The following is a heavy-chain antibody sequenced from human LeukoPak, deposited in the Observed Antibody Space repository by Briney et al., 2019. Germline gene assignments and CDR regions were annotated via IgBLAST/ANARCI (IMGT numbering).Heavy chain of an antibody. CDR1: GYSFTSYW. CDR3: ARHFGSGSGSPDTFDV. CDR2: IYPGDSDT. D-gene: IGHD3-10*01. V-gene: IGHV5-51*01. Sequence: GESLKISCKGSGYSFTSYWIGWVRQMPGKGLEWMGIIYPGDSDTRYGPSFQGHVTISVDKSSNTAYLQWSNLQASDTAMYFCARHFGSGSGSPDTFDVWGQGTMVIVSS. J-gene: IGHJ3*01.